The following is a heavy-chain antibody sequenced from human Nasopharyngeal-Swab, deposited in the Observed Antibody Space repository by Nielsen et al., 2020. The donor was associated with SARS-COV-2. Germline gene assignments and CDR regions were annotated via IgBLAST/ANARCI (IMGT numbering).Heavy chain of an antibody. D-gene: IGHD6-13*01. Sequence: SETLSLTCAVYGGSFSGYYWSWIRQPPGKGLEWIGEINHSGSTNYNPSLKSRVTISVDTSKNQFSLKLSSVTAADTAVYYCARAVRGSSWYLTPSWYFDLWGRGTLVTVSS. CDR1: GGSFSGYY. CDR3: ARAVRGSSWYLTPSWYFDL. V-gene: IGHV4-34*01. CDR2: INHSGST. J-gene: IGHJ2*01.